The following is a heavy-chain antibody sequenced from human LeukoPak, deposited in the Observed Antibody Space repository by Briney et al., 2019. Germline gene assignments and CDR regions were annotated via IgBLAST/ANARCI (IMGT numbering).Heavy chain of an antibody. J-gene: IGHJ4*02. CDR1: GFTFSSYW. D-gene: IGHD3-10*01. CDR2: IKQDGSEK. CDR3: ARDRYFSGSWSNDY. V-gene: IGHV3-7*01. Sequence: GGSLRLSCAASGFTFSSYWMSWVRQAPGEGLEWVANIKQDGSEKYYVDSVKGRFTISKDNAKNSLYLQMNSLRAEDTAVYYCARDRYFSGSWSNDYWGQGTLVTVSS.